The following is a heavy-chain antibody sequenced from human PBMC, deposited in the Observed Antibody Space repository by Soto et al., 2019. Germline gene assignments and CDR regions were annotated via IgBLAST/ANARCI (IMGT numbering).Heavy chain of an antibody. CDR2: IDPSDSQT. J-gene: IGHJ4*02. D-gene: IGHD3-22*01. V-gene: IGHV5-10-1*01. CDR1: GYSFAGYW. CDR3: ARQIYDSDTGPNFQYYFDS. Sequence: GESLQISCKGSGYSFAGYWITWVRQKPGKGLEWMGRIDPSDSQTYYSPSFRGHVTISVTKSITTVFLQWSSLRASDTAMYYCARQIYDSDTGPNFQYYFDSWGQGTPVTVSS.